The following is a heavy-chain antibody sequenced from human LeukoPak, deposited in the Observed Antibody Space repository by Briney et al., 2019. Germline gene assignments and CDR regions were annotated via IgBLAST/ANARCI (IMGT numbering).Heavy chain of an antibody. CDR1: GFIFIDYG. CDR3: ARGARYSYFDY. D-gene: IGHD1-1*01. CDR2: ISGSGSST. J-gene: IGHJ4*02. V-gene: IGHV3-23*01. Sequence: AGASLRLSCAASGFIFIDYGMSWVRQAPGKGPEWVSVISGSGSSTYYADSVKGRFTISRDNSKNTLFLQMNSLRAEDTAVYYCARGARYSYFDYWGQGTLVTISS.